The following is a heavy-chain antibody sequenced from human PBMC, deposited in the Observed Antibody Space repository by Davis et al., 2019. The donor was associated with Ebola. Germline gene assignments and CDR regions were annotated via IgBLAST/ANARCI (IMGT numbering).Heavy chain of an antibody. CDR2: INHSGST. CDR1: GGSFSGYY. J-gene: IGHJ4*02. D-gene: IGHD5-12*01. V-gene: IGHV4-34*01. CDR3: ARHERGGFYYFDY. Sequence: SETLSPTFPLHGGSFSGYYWSWIRQLPGKGLEWIGEINHSGSTNYNPSLKSRVTISVDTSKNQFSLKLSSVTAADTAVYYCARHERGGFYYFDYWGQGTLVTVSS.